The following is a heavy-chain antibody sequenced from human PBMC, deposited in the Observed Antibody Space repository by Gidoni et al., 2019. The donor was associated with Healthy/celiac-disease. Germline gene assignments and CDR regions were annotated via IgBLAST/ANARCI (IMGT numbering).Heavy chain of an antibody. Sequence: QVQLVESGGGVVQPGRSLRLSCAASGFTFSSYALHWVRQAPGKGLEWVAVISYDGSNKYYADSVKGRFTISRDNSKNTLYLQMNSLRAEDTAVYYCARGARAHCSGGSCYAYYYYGMDVWGQGTTVTVSS. CDR3: ARGARAHCSGGSCYAYYYYGMDV. CDR1: GFTFSSYA. V-gene: IGHV3-30-3*01. D-gene: IGHD2-15*01. J-gene: IGHJ6*02. CDR2: ISYDGSNK.